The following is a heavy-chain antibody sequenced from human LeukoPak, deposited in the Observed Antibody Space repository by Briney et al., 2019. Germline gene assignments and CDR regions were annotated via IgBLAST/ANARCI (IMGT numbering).Heavy chain of an antibody. V-gene: IGHV3-23*01. CDR3: AKDRDIAVAGDTAD. J-gene: IGHJ4*02. CDR1: GFTFSDYA. D-gene: IGHD6-19*01. Sequence: GGSLRLSCAASGFTFSDYAMTWVRQAPGKGLEWVSAIRGSGGSSYYADSVKGRFTISRDNSKDTLYLQMNSLRAEDTAVYYCAKDRDIAVAGDTADWGQGTLVTVSS. CDR2: IRGSGGSS.